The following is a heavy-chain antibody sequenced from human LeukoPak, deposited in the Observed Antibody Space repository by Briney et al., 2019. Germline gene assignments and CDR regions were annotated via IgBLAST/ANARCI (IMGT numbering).Heavy chain of an antibody. V-gene: IGHV3-21*01. CDR1: GFTFSSYS. CDR2: ISSSSSYI. Sequence: GGSLRLSCAASGFTFSSYSMNWVRQAPGKGLEWVSSISSSSSYIYYADSVKGRFTISRDNAKNPLYLQMNSLRAEDTAVYYCARGGGGSSSCDYWGQGTLVTVSS. D-gene: IGHD6-13*01. J-gene: IGHJ4*02. CDR3: ARGGGGSSSCDY.